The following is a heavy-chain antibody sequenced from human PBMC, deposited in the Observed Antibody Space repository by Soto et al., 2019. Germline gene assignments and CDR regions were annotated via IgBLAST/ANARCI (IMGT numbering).Heavy chain of an antibody. D-gene: IGHD3-10*01. V-gene: IGHV3-53*01. CDR2: IYSTGTT. J-gene: IGHJ4*02. CDR3: AKDGRGSGSHYNSFGY. Sequence: EVQLVESGGGLIQPGGSLKLSCAASGFNVGNNYMSWVRQAPGKGLEWVSLIYSTGTTKYADSVKGRFTVSRDNAKNTLYLQMNSLRAEDTAVYYCAKDGRGSGSHYNSFGYWGQGTLVTVSS. CDR1: GFNVGNNY.